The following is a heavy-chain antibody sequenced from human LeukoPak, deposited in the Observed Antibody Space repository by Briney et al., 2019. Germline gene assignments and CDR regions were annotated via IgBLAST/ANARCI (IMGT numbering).Heavy chain of an antibody. Sequence: GGSLRLSCAASGFTFSSYSMNWVRQAPGKGLEWVSSISSSSSYVYYADSVKGRFTISRDNAKNPLYLQMNSLRAEDTAVYYCARATSYYYDSSGYSYWGQGTLVTVSS. D-gene: IGHD3-22*01. J-gene: IGHJ4*02. CDR3: ARATSYYYDSSGYSY. V-gene: IGHV3-21*01. CDR1: GFTFSSYS. CDR2: ISSSSSYV.